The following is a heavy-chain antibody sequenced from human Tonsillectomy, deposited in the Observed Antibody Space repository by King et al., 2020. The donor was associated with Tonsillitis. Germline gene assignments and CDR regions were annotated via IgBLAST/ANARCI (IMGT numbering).Heavy chain of an antibody. J-gene: IGHJ4*02. D-gene: IGHD6-13*01. CDR2: ISVVGTT. CDR1: GLTVSNDH. V-gene: IGHV3-53*01. Sequence: QLVQSGGGLIQPGGSLRLSCAASGLTVSNDHMSWVRQAPGKGLEWVSFISVVGTTYYADSVKGRFTISRDNSKNTLYLQMNSLRAEDTAVYFCARGGCSSCISDYWGQGTLVTVSS. CDR3: ARGGCSSCISDY.